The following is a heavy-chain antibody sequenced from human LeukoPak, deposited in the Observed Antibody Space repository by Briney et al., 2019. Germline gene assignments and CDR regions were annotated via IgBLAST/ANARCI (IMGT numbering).Heavy chain of an antibody. CDR1: GFTFSSYW. J-gene: IGHJ3*02. CDR3: ARDLRYFDWSHPNDAFDI. Sequence: GGSLRLSCAASGFTFSSYWMHWVRQAPGKGLVWVSRINSDGSTTSYADSVKGRFTISRDNAKNTLYLQMNSLRAEDTAVYYCARDLRYFDWSHPNDAFDIWGQGTMVTVSS. D-gene: IGHD3-9*01. CDR2: INSDGSTT. V-gene: IGHV3-74*01.